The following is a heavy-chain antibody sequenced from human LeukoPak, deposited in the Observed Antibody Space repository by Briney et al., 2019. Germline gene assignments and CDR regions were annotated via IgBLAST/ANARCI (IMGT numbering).Heavy chain of an antibody. CDR3: AKDPVGSYYYMDV. D-gene: IGHD1-26*01. J-gene: IGHJ6*03. V-gene: IGHV3-30*02. CDR1: GFTFSSYG. CDR2: IRYDGSNK. Sequence: PGRSLRLSCAASGFTFSSYGMHWVRQAPGKGLEWVAFIRYDGSNKYYADSVKGRFTISRDNSKNTLYLQMNSLRAEDTAVYYCAKDPVGSYYYMDVWGKGTTVTVSS.